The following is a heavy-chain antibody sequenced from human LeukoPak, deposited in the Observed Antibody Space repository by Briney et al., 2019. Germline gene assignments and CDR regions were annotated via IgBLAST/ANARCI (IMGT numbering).Heavy chain of an antibody. CDR3: ASSIVATITSFDY. CDR2: IYYSGST. J-gene: IGHJ4*02. Sequence: PSQTLSLTCTVSGGSISSGDYYWSWIRQPPGKGLEWIGYIYYSGSTYYNPSLKGRVTMSVDTSKNQFSLTLSSVTAADTAVYYCASSIVATITSFDYWGQGTLVTVSS. D-gene: IGHD5-12*01. V-gene: IGHV4-30-4*08. CDR1: GGSISSGDYY.